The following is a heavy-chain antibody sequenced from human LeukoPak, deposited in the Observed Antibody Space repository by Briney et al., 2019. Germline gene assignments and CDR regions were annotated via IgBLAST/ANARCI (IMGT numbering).Heavy chain of an antibody. CDR2: ISTSSSYT. Sequence: AGGSLRLSCAASGFTFSDYYMSWIRQAPGNGLEWVSYISTSSSYTNYADSVKGRFSISRDNSKNTLYLQMSTLRTEDTAVYYCARLIRPLFSGSHYNDLWGQGTLVTVSS. D-gene: IGHD3-10*01. CDR1: GFTFSDYY. V-gene: IGHV3-11*06. J-gene: IGHJ4*02. CDR3: ARLIRPLFSGSHYNDL.